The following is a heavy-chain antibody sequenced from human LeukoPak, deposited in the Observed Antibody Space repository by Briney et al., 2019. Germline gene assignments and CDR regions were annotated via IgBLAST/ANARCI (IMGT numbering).Heavy chain of an antibody. D-gene: IGHD2-2*01. CDR2: ISGSGGST. V-gene: IGHV3-23*01. Sequence: PSETLSLTCTVSGGSISSYYWSWVRQAPGKGLEWVSAISGSGGSTYYADSVKGRFTISRDNSKNTLYLQMNSLRAEDTAVYYCAKDGKYCSSTSCYFQEGDYWGQGTLVTVSS. CDR3: AKDGKYCSSTSCYFQEGDY. CDR1: GGSISSYY. J-gene: IGHJ4*02.